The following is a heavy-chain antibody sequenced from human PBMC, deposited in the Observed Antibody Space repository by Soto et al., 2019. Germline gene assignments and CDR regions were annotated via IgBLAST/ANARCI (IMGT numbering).Heavy chain of an antibody. V-gene: IGHV3-23*01. CDR3: ATVHNTSRSFDY. CDR1: GFTFKIYA. CDR2: TGATGRTT. J-gene: IGHJ4*02. Sequence: PGGSLRLSCAASGFTFKIYAITWGRQAPGKGLEWVSTTGATGRTTYYSDSVKGRFTVSRDNSKNTLDLQMSNLRAEDTAVYYCATVHNTSRSFDYWGQGTLVTVSS. D-gene: IGHD1-20*01.